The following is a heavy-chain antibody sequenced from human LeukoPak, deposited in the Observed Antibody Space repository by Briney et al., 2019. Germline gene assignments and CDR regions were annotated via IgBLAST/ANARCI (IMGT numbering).Heavy chain of an antibody. CDR3: ARGDYYYDSSGYYKPHHFDY. J-gene: IGHJ4*02. CDR1: GYTFTSYG. Sequence: ASVKVSCKASGYTFTSYGISWVRQAPGQGLEWMGWISAYNGNTNYAQKLQGRVTMTTDTSTSTAYMELRSLRSDDTAVYYCARGDYYYDSSGYYKPHHFDYWGQGTLVTVSS. V-gene: IGHV1-18*01. CDR2: ISAYNGNT. D-gene: IGHD3-22*01.